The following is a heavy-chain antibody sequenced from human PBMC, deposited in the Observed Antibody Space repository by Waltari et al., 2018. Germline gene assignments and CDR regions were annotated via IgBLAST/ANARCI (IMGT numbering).Heavy chain of an antibody. CDR1: GFSFSVYG. V-gene: IGHV3-30*02. CDR2: VGFDGRNN. D-gene: IGHD3-22*01. J-gene: IGHJ5*02. CDR3: AKARGYYDSSSADA. Sequence: QVHLVESGGGVVQPGGSLRLPCAASGFSFSVYGMHWVRQAPGKGLEWVAFVGFDGRNNYYAASVEGRFTLSRDNSKHTLYLQMNSLRDDDTAVYYCAKARGYYDSSSADAWGQGTLLTVSS.